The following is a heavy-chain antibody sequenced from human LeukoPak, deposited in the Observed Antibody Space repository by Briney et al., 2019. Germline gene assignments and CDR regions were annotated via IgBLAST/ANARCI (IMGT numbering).Heavy chain of an antibody. V-gene: IGHV3-23*01. Sequence: GGSLRLSCAASGFTFSSYAMTWVRQAPGKGLEWVSVISASGGGTSYADSVKGRFTISRDNSKNTLYLQMNSLRAEDTAVYYCAKDRRGAFDIWGQGTMVTVSS. CDR2: ISASGGGT. D-gene: IGHD6-6*01. J-gene: IGHJ3*02. CDR1: GFTFSSYA. CDR3: AKDRRGAFDI.